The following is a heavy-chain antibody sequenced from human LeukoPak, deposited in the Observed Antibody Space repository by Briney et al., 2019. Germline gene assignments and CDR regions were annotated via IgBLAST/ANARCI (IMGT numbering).Heavy chain of an antibody. CDR1: GGSIRSYY. V-gene: IGHV4-4*07. J-gene: IGHJ3*02. Sequence: SETLSLTRTVSGGSIRSYYRSWVPQPAGRGLEWSGRIYTSGSTNYNPYLTSRVTMSVDTSNDQCSLKLSSVTAADTAVYYCAIPYYDSSGYYYGDAFDIWGQGTMVTVSS. CDR3: AIPYYDSSGYYYGDAFDI. CDR2: IYTSGST. D-gene: IGHD3-22*01.